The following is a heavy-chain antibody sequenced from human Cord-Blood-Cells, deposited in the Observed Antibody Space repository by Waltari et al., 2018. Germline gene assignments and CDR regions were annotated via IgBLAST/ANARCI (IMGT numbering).Heavy chain of an antibody. Sequence: SLRLSCAASGFTFSSYAMSWVRQAPGKGLEWVSAISGSGGSTYYADSVKGRFTISRDNSKNTLYLQMNSLRAEDTAVYYCAKDIARSSSWDHGAFDIWGQGTMVTVSS. J-gene: IGHJ3*02. V-gene: IGHV3-23*01. CDR3: AKDIARSSSWDHGAFDI. D-gene: IGHD6-6*01. CDR2: ISGSGGST. CDR1: GFTFSSYA.